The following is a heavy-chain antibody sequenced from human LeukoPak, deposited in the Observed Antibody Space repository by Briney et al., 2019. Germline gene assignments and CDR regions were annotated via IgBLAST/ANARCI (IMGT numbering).Heavy chain of an antibody. CDR2: ISGSGGST. CDR1: GFTFSSYA. D-gene: IGHD3-10*01. CDR3: AKDGALWFGELLSNYYYYGMDV. V-gene: IGHV3-23*01. J-gene: IGHJ6*04. Sequence: PGGSLRLSCAASGFTFSSYAMSWVRRAPGKGLEWVSAISGSGGSTYYADSVKGRFTISRDNSKNTLYLQMNSLRAEDTAVYYCAKDGALWFGELLSNYYYYGMDVWGKGTTVTVSS.